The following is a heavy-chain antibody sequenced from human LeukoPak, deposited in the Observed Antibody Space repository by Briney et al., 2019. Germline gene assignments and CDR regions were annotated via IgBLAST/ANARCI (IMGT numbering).Heavy chain of an antibody. D-gene: IGHD3-10*01. CDR3: ARRTYEGIDY. J-gene: IGHJ4*02. Sequence: SETLSLTCTVSGGSISSYYWSWIRQPPGKGLEWIGYIYYSGSTNYDPSLKSRVTISVDTSKNQFSLKLSSVTAADTAVYYCARRTYEGIDYWGQGTLVTVSS. CDR1: GGSISSYY. CDR2: IYYSGST. V-gene: IGHV4-59*08.